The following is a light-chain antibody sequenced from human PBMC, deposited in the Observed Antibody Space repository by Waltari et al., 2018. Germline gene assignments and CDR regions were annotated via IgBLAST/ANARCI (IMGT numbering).Light chain of an antibody. CDR1: QSISSY. V-gene: IGKV1-39*01. Sequence: DIQMTQSPSSLSASVGDRVTITCRASQSISSYLNWYQQKPGRAPKLLIYAASSLRSGVPSWFSGSGSGTDFTLTISSLQPEDFATYYCQQSSSTPQSTFGQGTRLEIK. CDR3: QQSSSTPQST. CDR2: AAS. J-gene: IGKJ5*01.